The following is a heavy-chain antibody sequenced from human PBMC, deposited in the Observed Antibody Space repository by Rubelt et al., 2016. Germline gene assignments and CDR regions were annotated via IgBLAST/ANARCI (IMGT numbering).Heavy chain of an antibody. Sequence: GRSLRLSCAASGFTFDDYAMHWVRQAPGKGLEWVSGISWNRGSIGYADSVKGRFTISRDNAQNSLYLQMNSLRAEDTAVYYCARADSVGTVDYWGQGTLVTVSS. J-gene: IGHJ4*02. CDR2: ISWNRGSI. CDR1: GFTFDDYA. V-gene: IGHV3-9*01. CDR3: ARADSVGTVDY. D-gene: IGHD6-13*01.